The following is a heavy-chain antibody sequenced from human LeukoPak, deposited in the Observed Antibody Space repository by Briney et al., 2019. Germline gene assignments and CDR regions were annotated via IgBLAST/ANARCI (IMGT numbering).Heavy chain of an antibody. D-gene: IGHD5-24*01. CDR1: GGSISSSSYY. V-gene: IGHV4-39*07. Sequence: PSETLSLTCTVSGGSISSSSYYWGWIRQPPGKGLEWIGSIYYSGSTYYNPSLKSRVTISVDTSKNQFSLKLSSVTAADTAVYYCARRDVEMATFDYWGQGTLVTVSS. CDR3: ARRDVEMATFDY. J-gene: IGHJ4*02. CDR2: IYYSGST.